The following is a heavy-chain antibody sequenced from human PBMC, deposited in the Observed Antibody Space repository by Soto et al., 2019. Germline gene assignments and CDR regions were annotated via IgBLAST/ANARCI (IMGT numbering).Heavy chain of an antibody. D-gene: IGHD1-26*01. CDR3: SPDIGIYGLDI. J-gene: IGHJ6*01. CDR2: ITSKTDGGTA. Sequence: EVQLVASGGGFVQPGGSLRLSCVASRFSFTNAWLRWVRQAPGQGPEWVGRITSKTDGGTADYAAPVKGRFTISRDDSHNKFYVYMESLRPEDTARYQCSPDIGIYGLDIWGQGTRVPVSS. V-gene: IGHV3-15*01. CDR1: RFSFTNAW.